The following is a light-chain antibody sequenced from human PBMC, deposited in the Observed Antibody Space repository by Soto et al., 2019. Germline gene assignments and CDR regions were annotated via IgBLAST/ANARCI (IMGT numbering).Light chain of an antibody. V-gene: IGLV2-11*01. Sequence: QSALTQPRSVSGSPGQSVTISCTGTSSEVGRYNYVSWYQQRPGKAPKVMIYDVTERPSGVPDRFSGSKSGNTASLPISGLQADDESDYYCCSHAGTYVIFGGGTKLTVL. J-gene: IGLJ2*01. CDR3: CSHAGTYVI. CDR2: DVT. CDR1: SSEVGRYNY.